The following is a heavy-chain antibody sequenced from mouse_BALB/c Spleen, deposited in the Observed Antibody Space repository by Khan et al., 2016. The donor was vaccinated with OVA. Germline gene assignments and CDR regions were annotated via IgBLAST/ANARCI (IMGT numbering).Heavy chain of an antibody. V-gene: IGHV3-2*02. Sequence: EVQLQESGPGLVKPSQSLSLTCTVNGYSITSNYAWNWIRQFPGNKLEWMGYISYSGSTNYNPSLKSRLSITRDTSKNQFFLLLHSVTTEDSATYYCARRKYYGYALDYWGQGTSVTVSS. D-gene: IGHD1-1*01. CDR2: ISYSGST. CDR3: ARRKYYGYALDY. CDR1: GYSITSNYA. J-gene: IGHJ4*01.